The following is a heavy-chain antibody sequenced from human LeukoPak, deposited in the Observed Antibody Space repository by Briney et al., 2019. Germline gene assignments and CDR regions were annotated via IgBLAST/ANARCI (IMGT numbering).Heavy chain of an antibody. CDR3: AKDRPQYCSSVSCYVFDY. J-gene: IGHJ4*02. CDR2: ISLDGINK. D-gene: IGHD2-2*01. Sequence: GRSLRLSCAASGFTFNNFVMHWVRQAPGKGLEWVAVISLDGINKYYADSVRGRFTISRDNSKNTLYLQMNSLRAEDTALYYCAKDRPQYCSSVSCYVFDYWGQGTLVTVSS. CDR1: GFTFNNFV. V-gene: IGHV3-30-3*02.